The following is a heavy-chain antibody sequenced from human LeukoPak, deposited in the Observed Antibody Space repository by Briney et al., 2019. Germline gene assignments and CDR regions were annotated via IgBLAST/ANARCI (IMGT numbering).Heavy chain of an antibody. CDR2: IYTSGGT. D-gene: IGHD3-22*01. CDR3: ARSGSSGYYAFDI. J-gene: IGHJ3*02. CDR1: GGSITSGSYY. V-gene: IGHV4-61*02. Sequence: PSQTLSLTCTVSGGSITSGSYYWSWIRQPAGKGLEWIGRIYTSGGTNYNPSLKSRATISVDTSKNQFSLKLSSVTAADTAVYFCARSGSSGYYAFDIWGQGTMVTASS.